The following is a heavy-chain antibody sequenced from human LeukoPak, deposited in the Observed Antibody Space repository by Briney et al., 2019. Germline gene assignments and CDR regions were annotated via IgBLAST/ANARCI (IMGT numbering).Heavy chain of an antibody. V-gene: IGHV1-18*01. CDR1: GYTFTSYG. Sequence: ASVRVSCKASGYTFTSYGISWVRQAPGQGLEWMGWISAYNGNTNYAQKLQGRVTMTADTSTSTAYMELRSLRSDDTAVYYCARASRNLYNWFDPWGQGTLVTVSS. CDR3: ARASRNLYNWFDP. J-gene: IGHJ5*02. D-gene: IGHD4-11*01. CDR2: ISAYNGNT.